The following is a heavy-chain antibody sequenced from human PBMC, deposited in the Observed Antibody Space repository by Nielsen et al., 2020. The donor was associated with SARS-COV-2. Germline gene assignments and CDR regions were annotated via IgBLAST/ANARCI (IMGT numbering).Heavy chain of an antibody. Sequence: GSLKISCAASGFTFSSYAMSWVRQAPGKGLEWVSTISVTGGSTYYADSVKGLFTISRDNSKNTLYLQMNSLRAEDTALYYCAKEGNSGSAYDHWGQGTLVTVSS. J-gene: IGHJ5*02. D-gene: IGHD1-26*01. CDR3: AKEGNSGSAYDH. V-gene: IGHV3-23*01. CDR2: ISVTGGST. CDR1: GFTFSSYA.